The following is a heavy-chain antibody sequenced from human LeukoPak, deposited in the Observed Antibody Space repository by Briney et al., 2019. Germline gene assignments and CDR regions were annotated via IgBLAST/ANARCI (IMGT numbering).Heavy chain of an antibody. CDR2: IYYSGTT. Sequence: PSQTLSLTCTVSGGSISSGSYYWSWIRQPAGEGLEWIGYIYYSGTTNYNPSLKSRVSISIDTSKNHFSLKLISVTAADTAVYYCATFRYGLDVWGQGTTVTVSS. V-gene: IGHV4-61*09. J-gene: IGHJ6*02. CDR1: GGSISSGSYY. CDR3: ATFRYGLDV.